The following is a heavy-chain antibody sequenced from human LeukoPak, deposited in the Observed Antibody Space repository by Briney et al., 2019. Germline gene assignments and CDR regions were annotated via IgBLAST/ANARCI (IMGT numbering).Heavy chain of an antibody. D-gene: IGHD3-3*01. CDR3: ARVRVRFLAKRRFEAFDI. CDR2: FDPEDGET. J-gene: IGHJ3*02. V-gene: IGHV1-24*01. Sequence: ASVKVSCKVSGYTLTELSMHWVRQAPGKGLEWMGGFDPEDGETIYAQKFQGRVTITTDESTSTAYMELSSLRSEDTAVYYCARVRVRFLAKRRFEAFDIWGQGTMVTVSS. CDR1: GYTLTELS.